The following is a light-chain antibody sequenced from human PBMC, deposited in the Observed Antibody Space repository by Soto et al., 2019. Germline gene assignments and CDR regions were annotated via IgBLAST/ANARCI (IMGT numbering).Light chain of an antibody. CDR3: QQRSNWPLT. CDR1: QSVSSY. V-gene: IGKV3-11*01. J-gene: IGKJ1*01. CDR2: DAS. Sequence: EIVLTQSPATLSLSPGERATLSCRASQSVSSYLAWYQQKPGQAPRLLIYDASNRATGIPARFSGSGSGTVFTLTISSLEPEDFAVYYCQQRSNWPLTFGQWTKVEIK.